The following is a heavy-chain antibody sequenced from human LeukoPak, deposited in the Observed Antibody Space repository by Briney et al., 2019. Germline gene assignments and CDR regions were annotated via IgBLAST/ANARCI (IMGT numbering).Heavy chain of an antibody. D-gene: IGHD2-15*01. V-gene: IGHV3-7*01. CDR3: ARDRYCSGGTCYSIGYFDY. CDR2: IKQDGSEK. CDR1: GFSLSTYW. Sequence: GGSLRLSCAASGFSLSTYWMSWVRQAPGKGLEWVAIIKQDGSEKYYVDSVKGRFTISRDNAKNSLYLQMNSLRAEDTAVYYCARDRYCSGGTCYSIGYFDYWGQGTLVTVSS. J-gene: IGHJ4*02.